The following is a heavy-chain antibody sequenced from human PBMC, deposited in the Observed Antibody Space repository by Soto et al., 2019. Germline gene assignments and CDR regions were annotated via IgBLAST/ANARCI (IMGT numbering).Heavy chain of an antibody. J-gene: IGHJ6*03. CDR1: GFTFSDYY. CDR2: ISSSGSTI. Sequence: GGSLRLSCAASGFTFSDYYMSWIRQAPGKGLEWVSYISSSGSTIYYADSVKGRCTISRDNAKNSLYLQMNSLRAEDTAVYYCARGCSSTSCYFYYYYYMDVWGKGTTVTVSS. D-gene: IGHD2-2*01. V-gene: IGHV3-11*01. CDR3: ARGCSSTSCYFYYYYYMDV.